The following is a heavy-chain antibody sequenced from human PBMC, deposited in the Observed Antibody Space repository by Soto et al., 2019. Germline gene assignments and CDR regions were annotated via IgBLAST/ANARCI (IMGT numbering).Heavy chain of an antibody. CDR2: ISSSSSYI. V-gene: IGHV3-21*01. Sequence: GGSLRLSCAASGFTFSSYSMNWVRQAPGKGLEWVSSISSSSSYIYYADSVKGRFTISRDNAKNSLYLQMNSLRAEDTAVYYCARSTLYYDFWSGYPDYWGQGTLVTVSS. D-gene: IGHD3-3*01. J-gene: IGHJ4*02. CDR1: GFTFSSYS. CDR3: ARSTLYYDFWSGYPDY.